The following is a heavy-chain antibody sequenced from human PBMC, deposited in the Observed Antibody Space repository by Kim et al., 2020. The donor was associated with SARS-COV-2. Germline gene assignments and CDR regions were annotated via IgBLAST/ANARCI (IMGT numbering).Heavy chain of an antibody. Sequence: GGSLRLSCSASGFAFSRYPMHWVRQAPGKGLEWVAVIWDDGRNKYYGDSVKGRFTISRDNSKNTLFLQMNSLRVEDTAVYYCAKDSSGGFDYWGQVTLVTVSS. J-gene: IGHJ4*02. CDR2: IWDDGRNK. CDR3: AKDSSGGFDY. D-gene: IGHD6-19*01. V-gene: IGHV3-33*06. CDR1: GFAFSRYP.